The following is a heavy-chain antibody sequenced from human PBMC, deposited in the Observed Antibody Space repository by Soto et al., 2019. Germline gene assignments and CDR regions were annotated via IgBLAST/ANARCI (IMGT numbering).Heavy chain of an antibody. CDR3: ARVRAIFGVVIGVYYYYYMDV. Sequence: SETLSLTCTVSGGSISSGGYYWSWIRQHPGKGLEWIGYIYYSGSTYYNPSLKSRVTISVDTSKNQFSLKLSSVTAADTAVYYCARVRAIFGVVIGVYYYYYMDVWGKGTTVTVSS. CDR1: GGSISSGGYY. D-gene: IGHD3-3*01. CDR2: IYYSGST. V-gene: IGHV4-31*03. J-gene: IGHJ6*03.